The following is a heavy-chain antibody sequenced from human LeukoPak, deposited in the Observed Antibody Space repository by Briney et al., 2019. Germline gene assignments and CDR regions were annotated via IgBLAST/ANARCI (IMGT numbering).Heavy chain of an antibody. Sequence: GGSLRLSCTASGFTFGEYAMSWFRQAPGKGREWVGFIRSKAYDGTTEYAASVKGRFTISRDDSKSIAYLQMNSLKTEDTAVYYCTRGHSSSLKLDYWGQGTLVTVSS. CDR3: TRGHSSSLKLDY. D-gene: IGHD6-13*01. CDR1: GFTFGEYA. J-gene: IGHJ4*02. CDR2: IRSKAYDGTT. V-gene: IGHV3-49*03.